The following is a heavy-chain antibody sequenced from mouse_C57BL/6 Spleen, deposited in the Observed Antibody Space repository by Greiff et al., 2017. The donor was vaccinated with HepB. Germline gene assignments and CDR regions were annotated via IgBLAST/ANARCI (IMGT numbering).Heavy chain of an antibody. Sequence: EVHLVESGPVLVKPGASVKMSCKASGYTFTDYYMNWVKQSHGKSLEWIGVINPYNGGTSYNQKFKGKATLTVDKSSSTAYMELNSLTSEDSAVYYCARKTLDYYAMDYWGQGTSVTVSS. CDR2: INPYNGGT. CDR3: ARKTLDYYAMDY. V-gene: IGHV1-19*01. J-gene: IGHJ4*01. CDR1: GYTFTDYY.